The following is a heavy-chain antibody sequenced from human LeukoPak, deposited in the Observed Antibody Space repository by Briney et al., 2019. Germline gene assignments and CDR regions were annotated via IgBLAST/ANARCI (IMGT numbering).Heavy chain of an antibody. D-gene: IGHD2-2*01. V-gene: IGHV3-30*02. CDR2: IRYDGSNK. CDR3: AKNKGGIVVVPAASPPYYFDY. Sequence: GGSLRLSCAASGFTFCSYGMHWVRQAPGKGLEWVAFIRYDGSNKYYADSVKGRFTISRDNSKNTLYLQMNSLRAEDTAVYYCAKNKGGIVVVPAASPPYYFDYWGQGTLVTVSS. CDR1: GFTFCSYG. J-gene: IGHJ4*02.